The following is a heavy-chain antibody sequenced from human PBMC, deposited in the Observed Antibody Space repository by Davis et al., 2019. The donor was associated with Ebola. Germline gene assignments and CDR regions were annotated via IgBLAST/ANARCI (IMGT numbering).Heavy chain of an antibody. CDR2: INHSGST. CDR3: ARGSSGYDLLDY. D-gene: IGHD5-12*01. CDR1: GGSFSGYY. V-gene: IGHV4-34*01. J-gene: IGHJ4*02. Sequence: PSETLSLTCAVYGGSFSGYYWSWIRQPPGKGLEWIGEINHSGSTNYNPSLKSRVTISVDTSKNQFSLKLSSVTAADTAVYYCARGSSGYDLLDYWGQGTLVTVSS.